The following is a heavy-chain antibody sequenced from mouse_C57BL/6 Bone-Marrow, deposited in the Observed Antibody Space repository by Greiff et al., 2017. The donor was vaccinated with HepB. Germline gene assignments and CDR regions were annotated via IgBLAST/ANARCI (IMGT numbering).Heavy chain of an antibody. V-gene: IGHV3-6*01. J-gene: IGHJ4*01. CDR1: GYSITSGYY. CDR2: ISYDGSN. CDR3: ARGVYYEAMDY. D-gene: IGHD2-4*01. Sequence: EVQLVESGPGLVKPSQSLSLTCSVTGYSITSGYYWNWIRQFPGNKLEWMGYISYDGSNNYNPSLKNRISITRDTSKNQFFLKLNSVTTEDTATYYCARGVYYEAMDYWGQGTSVTVSS.